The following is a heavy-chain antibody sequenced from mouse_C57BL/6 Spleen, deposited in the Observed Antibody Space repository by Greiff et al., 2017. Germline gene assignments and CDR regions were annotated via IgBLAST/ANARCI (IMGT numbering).Heavy chain of an antibody. Sequence: QVHVKQSGAELARPGASVKMSCKASGYTFTSYTMHWVKQRPGQGLEWIGYINPSSGYTKYNQKFKDKASLTADKSSSTAYMQLSSLTSEDSAVYYCARWAPYAMDYWGQGTSVTVSS. V-gene: IGHV1-4*01. J-gene: IGHJ4*01. CDR1: GYTFTSYT. CDR3: ARWAPYAMDY. CDR2: INPSSGYT.